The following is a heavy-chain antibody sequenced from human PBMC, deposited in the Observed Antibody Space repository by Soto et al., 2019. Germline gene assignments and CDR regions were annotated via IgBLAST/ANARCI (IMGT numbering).Heavy chain of an antibody. CDR3: AKVYGSWGYYFDY. J-gene: IGHJ4*02. V-gene: IGHV4-31*03. CDR2: IYYSGST. D-gene: IGHD6-13*01. CDR1: GGSISSGGYY. Sequence: SETLSLTCTVSGGSISSGGYYWSWIRQHPGKGLEWIGYIYYSGSTYYNPSLKSRVTISVDTSKNQFSLKLSSVTAADTAVYYCAKVYGSWGYYFDYWGQGTLVTVSS.